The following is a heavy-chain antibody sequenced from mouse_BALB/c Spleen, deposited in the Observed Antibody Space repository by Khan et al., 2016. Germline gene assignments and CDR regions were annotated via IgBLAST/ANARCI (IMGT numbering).Heavy chain of an antibody. J-gene: IGHJ2*01. CDR2: IFPGSGDT. Sequence: VQLQQPGTVLARPGASVKMSCKASDYTFSTYWMHWVKQRPGQGLEWIGAIFPGSGDTTNNQRFEDKAKLTAVTSTNTAYMELSSLTNEDSAVYYCTRHYGGSWGKNFFDYWGQGTTLTVSS. CDR3: TRHYGGSWGKNFFDY. CDR1: DYTFSTYW. V-gene: IGHV1-5*01. D-gene: IGHD1-1*01.